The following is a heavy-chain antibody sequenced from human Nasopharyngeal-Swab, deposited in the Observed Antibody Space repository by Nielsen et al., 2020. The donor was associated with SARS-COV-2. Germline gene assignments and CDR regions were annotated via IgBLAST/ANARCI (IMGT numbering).Heavy chain of an antibody. Sequence: GGSLRLSCTASGFTFSSYWMHWVRQAPGKGLVWVSRIHIDGSSTIYADSVKGRFTISRDNAKNTLYLQMNSLRAEDTAVYYCVRATNLGGSLWVPDYWGQGTLVTVSS. CDR2: IHIDGSST. D-gene: IGHD5-12*01. CDR3: VRATNLGGSLWVPDY. CDR1: GFTFSSYW. J-gene: IGHJ4*02. V-gene: IGHV3-74*01.